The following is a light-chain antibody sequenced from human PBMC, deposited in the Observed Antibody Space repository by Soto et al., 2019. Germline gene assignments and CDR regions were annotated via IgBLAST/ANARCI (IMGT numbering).Light chain of an antibody. Sequence: DIVMTQSPDSVAVSLGERATINCKSSQSVLHSSNNKNYLAWYQQKPGQPPKLLIYWASSRESGLPDRFSGSGYGTDFTLTISSLQAEDVALYYCQQYNSIPQTFGQGTKVEIX. CDR1: QSVLHSSNNKNY. J-gene: IGKJ1*01. CDR2: WAS. CDR3: QQYNSIPQT. V-gene: IGKV4-1*01.